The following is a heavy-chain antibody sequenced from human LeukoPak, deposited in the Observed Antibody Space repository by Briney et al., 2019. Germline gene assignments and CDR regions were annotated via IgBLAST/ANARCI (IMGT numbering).Heavy chain of an antibody. D-gene: IGHD5-18*01. CDR2: IYYSGST. Sequence: SETLSLTCTVSGGSISSYYWSWIRQPPGEGLEWIGSIYYSGSTNYNPSLKSRVTISIDTSKNQFSLNLSSVTAADTAVYYCARGASGDSYGWGQGTLVTVSS. CDR1: GGSISSYY. CDR3: ARGASGDSYG. J-gene: IGHJ4*02. V-gene: IGHV4-59*01.